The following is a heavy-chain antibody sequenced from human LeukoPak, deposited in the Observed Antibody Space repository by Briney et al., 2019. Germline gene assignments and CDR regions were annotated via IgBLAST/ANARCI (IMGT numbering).Heavy chain of an antibody. D-gene: IGHD3-22*01. CDR3: ARVVKAGSFGY. CDR1: GGSISSYY. V-gene: IGHV4-59*01. Sequence: SETLSLTCTVSGGSISSYYWSWIRQPPGKGLEWIGYIYYSGSTNYNPSLKSRVTISVDTSKNQFSLKLSSVTAADTAVYYCARVVKAGSFGYWGQGTLVTVSS. J-gene: IGHJ4*02. CDR2: IYYSGST.